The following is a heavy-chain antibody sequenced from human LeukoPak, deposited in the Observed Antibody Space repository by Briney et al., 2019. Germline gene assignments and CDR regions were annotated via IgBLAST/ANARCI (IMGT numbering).Heavy chain of an antibody. CDR3: ARGKGTINWFDP. Sequence: SETLSLTCTVSGGSISGSSYYWNWIRQPAGKGLEWIGRMYTTGSTNYNPSLKSRVTMSVDTSKNQFSLNLSSVTAADTAVYYCARGKGTINWFDPWGQGTLVTVSS. V-gene: IGHV4-61*02. CDR2: MYTTGST. CDR1: GGSISGSSYY. J-gene: IGHJ5*02.